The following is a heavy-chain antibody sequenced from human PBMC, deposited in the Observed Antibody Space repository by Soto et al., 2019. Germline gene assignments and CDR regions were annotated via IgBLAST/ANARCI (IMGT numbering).Heavy chain of an antibody. CDR3: ATLVDRGVKDY. CDR1: GFTFSNYG. V-gene: IGHV3-33*01. D-gene: IGHD3-10*01. CDR2: IWNDGNSK. Sequence: QLYLVESGGGVVQPGRSLTLSCAASGFTFSNYGMHWVRQAPGKGLEWVAVIWNDGNSKYYRDSVKGRFTISRDNSKNKLSLQMNDLRDEDTAVYYCATLVDRGVKDYWGLGTLVSVSS. J-gene: IGHJ4*02.